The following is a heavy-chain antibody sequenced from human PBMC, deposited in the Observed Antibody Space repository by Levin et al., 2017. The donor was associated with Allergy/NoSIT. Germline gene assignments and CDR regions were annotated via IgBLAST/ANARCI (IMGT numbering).Heavy chain of an antibody. J-gene: IGHJ5*02. CDR2: INPNRGGT. CDR1: GYTFTGYY. D-gene: IGHD3-9*01. V-gene: IGHV1-2*02. Sequence: GGSLRLSCKASGYTFTGYYIHWVRQAPGQGLEWMGWINPNRGGTDYAQKFQGRVTMTRDTSITTVYMELTRLRSDDTAVYYCARAGYLNYDFLTAWFDPWGQGTLVTVSS. CDR3: ARAGYLNYDFLTAWFDP.